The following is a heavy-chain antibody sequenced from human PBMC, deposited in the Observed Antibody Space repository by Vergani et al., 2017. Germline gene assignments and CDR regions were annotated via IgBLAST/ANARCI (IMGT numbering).Heavy chain of an antibody. CDR3: TPSSSTIVSFDY. J-gene: IGHJ4*02. V-gene: IGHV3-15*01. CDR1: GFTFSNAW. D-gene: IGHD5/OR15-5a*01. CDR2: IKSKTDGGTT. Sequence: EVQLVESGGGLVKPGGSLRLSCAASGFTFSNAWMSWVRQAPGKGLEWVGRIKSKTDGGTTDYAAPVKGRFTISRDDSKNTLYLQMNSLKTEDTAVYYCTPSSSTIVSFDYGGQGTLVTVSS.